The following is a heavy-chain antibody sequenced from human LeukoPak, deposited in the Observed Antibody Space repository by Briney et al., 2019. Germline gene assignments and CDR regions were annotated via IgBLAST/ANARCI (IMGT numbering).Heavy chain of an antibody. Sequence: GGSLRLSCAASGFTFSSYSMNWVRQAPGKGVEWVSYISSSSSTIYYADSVKGRFTISRDNAKNSLYLQMNSLRAEDTAVYYCASYYYDSSGYYYYYYYMDVWGKGTTVTVSS. CDR1: GFTFSSYS. D-gene: IGHD3-22*01. CDR2: ISSSSSTI. V-gene: IGHV3-48*01. J-gene: IGHJ6*03. CDR3: ASYYYDSSGYYYYYYYMDV.